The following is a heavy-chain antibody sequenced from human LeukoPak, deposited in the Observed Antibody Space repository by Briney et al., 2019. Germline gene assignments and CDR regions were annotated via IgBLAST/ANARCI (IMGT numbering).Heavy chain of an antibody. CDR1: GYSFTSYW. J-gene: IGHJ6*02. Sequence: GESLKISCKGSGYSFTSYWIGWVHQMPGKGLEWMGIIYPGDSDTRYSPSFQGQVTISADKSISTAYLQWSSLKASDTAMYYCARRYYDFWSGDHHYGMDVWGQGTTVTVSS. CDR3: ARRYYDFWSGDHHYGMDV. D-gene: IGHD3-3*01. CDR2: IYPGDSDT. V-gene: IGHV5-51*07.